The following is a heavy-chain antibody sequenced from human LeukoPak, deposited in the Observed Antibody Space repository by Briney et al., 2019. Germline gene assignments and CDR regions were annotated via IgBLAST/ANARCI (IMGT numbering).Heavy chain of an antibody. D-gene: IGHD3-9*01. J-gene: IGHJ4*02. Sequence: GGSLRLSCAASGFTFSSYTMNWVRQAPGKGLEWVSAISGSGSSTHYADSVKGRFTISRDNSKNTLYLQMNSLRAEDTAVYYCAKDGIDWGSHFGYWGQGTLVAVSS. CDR3: AKDGIDWGSHFGY. CDR1: GFTFSSYT. CDR2: ISGSGSST. V-gene: IGHV3-23*01.